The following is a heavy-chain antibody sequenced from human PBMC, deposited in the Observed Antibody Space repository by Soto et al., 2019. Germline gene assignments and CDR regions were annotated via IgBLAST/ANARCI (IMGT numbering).Heavy chain of an antibody. J-gene: IGHJ5*02. Sequence: GGSLRLSCAASGFTFSSYWMSWVRQAPGKGLEWVANIKQDGSEKYYVDSVKGRFTISRDNAKNSLYLQMNSLRAEDTAVYYCARIPPANWEQNWFDPWGQGTLVTVSS. V-gene: IGHV3-7*01. D-gene: IGHD7-27*01. CDR3: ARIPPANWEQNWFDP. CDR2: IKQDGSEK. CDR1: GFTFSSYW.